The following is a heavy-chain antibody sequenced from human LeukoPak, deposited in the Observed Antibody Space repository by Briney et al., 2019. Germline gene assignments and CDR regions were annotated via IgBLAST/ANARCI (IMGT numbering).Heavy chain of an antibody. J-gene: IGHJ4*02. CDR2: ISYDGSNK. CDR3: ARGDDYGGIYYFDY. V-gene: IGHV3-30-3*01. D-gene: IGHD4-23*01. CDR1: GFTSSSYA. Sequence: GGSLRLSCAASGFTSSSYAMHWVRQAPGKGLEWVAVISYDGSNKYYADSVKGRFTISRDNSKNTLYLQMNSLRAEDTAVYYCARGDDYGGIYYFDYWGQGTLVTVSS.